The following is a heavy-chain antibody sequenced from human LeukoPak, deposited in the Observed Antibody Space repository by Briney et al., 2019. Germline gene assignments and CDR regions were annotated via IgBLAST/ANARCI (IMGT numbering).Heavy chain of an antibody. V-gene: IGHV4-61*09. CDR1: GGSIIGNRHY. CDR3: ARVALITIHENDAFDI. D-gene: IGHD3-3*01. Sequence: SETLSLTCTVSGGSIIGNRHYWSWIRQPAGKGLEWIGHIYSSGNTKYNPSLKSRLTMSIDSSKNQFSLILTSVTAADTAVYYCARVALITIHENDAFDIWGQGTVVTVSS. J-gene: IGHJ3*02. CDR2: IYSSGNT.